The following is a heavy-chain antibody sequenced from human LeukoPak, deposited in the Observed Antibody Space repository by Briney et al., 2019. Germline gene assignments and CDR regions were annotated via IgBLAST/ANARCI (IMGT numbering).Heavy chain of an antibody. Sequence: ASVKVSCKASGYTFINYYMHWVRQAPGQGPEWMGIINPSGGRVSYAEKFQGRVILTASTSTSTFYMDLSRLKSENTAVYYCARVFLSGPRDLWIDRPPKNDAFHIWGQGTLVTVSS. J-gene: IGHJ3*02. V-gene: IGHV1-46*01. CDR1: GYTFINYY. CDR3: ARVFLSGPRDLWIDRPPKNDAFHI. CDR2: INPSGGRV. D-gene: IGHD3-10*01.